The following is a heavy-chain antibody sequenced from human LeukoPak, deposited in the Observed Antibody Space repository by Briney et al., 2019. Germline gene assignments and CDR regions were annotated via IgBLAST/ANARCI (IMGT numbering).Heavy chain of an antibody. CDR2: ISGSGGST. Sequence: PGGSLRLSCAASGFTFSSYAMSRVRQAPGKGLEWVSAISGSGGSTYYADSVKGRFTISRDNSKNTLYLQMNSLRAEDTAVYYCAKDRGFGDITLDYWGQGTLVTVSS. CDR3: AKDRGFGDITLDY. CDR1: GFTFSSYA. J-gene: IGHJ4*02. D-gene: IGHD4-17*01. V-gene: IGHV3-23*01.